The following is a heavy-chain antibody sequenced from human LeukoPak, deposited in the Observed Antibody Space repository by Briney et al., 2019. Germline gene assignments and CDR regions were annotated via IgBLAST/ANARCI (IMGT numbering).Heavy chain of an antibody. CDR2: INPSGGST. D-gene: IGHD4-17*01. CDR1: RSTFTSYY. CDR3: ARGYGDYAY. J-gene: IGHJ4*02. V-gene: IGHV1-46*01. Sequence: ASVKVSCKASRSTFTSYYMHWVREAPGQGLEWMGIINPSGGSTTYAQKFQGRVTMTRDTSTSTVYMELSSLRSEDTAVYYYARGYGDYAYWGQGTLVTVSS.